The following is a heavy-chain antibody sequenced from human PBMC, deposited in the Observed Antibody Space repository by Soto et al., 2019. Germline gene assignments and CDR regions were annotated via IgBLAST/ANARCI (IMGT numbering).Heavy chain of an antibody. V-gene: IGHV4-34*01. D-gene: IGHD6-19*01. CDR1: GGSISGYY. Sequence: SETQSPTCTVYGGSISGYYLSWIPPNPGKGLEWIGEINHSGSTNYNPSLKSRVTISVDTSKNQFSLKLSSVTAADTAVYYCARGTRTLNGAVAGLYSFDYWGQGTLVTVSS. CDR2: INHSGST. CDR3: ARGTRTLNGAVAGLYSFDY. J-gene: IGHJ4*02.